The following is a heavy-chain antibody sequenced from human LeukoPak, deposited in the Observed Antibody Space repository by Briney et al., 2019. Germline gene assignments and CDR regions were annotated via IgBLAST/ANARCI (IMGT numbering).Heavy chain of an antibody. J-gene: IGHJ4*02. CDR3: ARERDIAAAVPFDY. D-gene: IGHD6-13*01. Sequence: SETLSLTCTVSGDSISSSNYFWGWIRQPPGKGLEWIGSMFYYGSTYYNASLKSRVTISVDTSKNQFSLKLSSVTAADTAVYYCARERDIAAAVPFDYWGQGTLVTVSS. CDR1: GDSISSSNYF. CDR2: MFYYGST. V-gene: IGHV4-39*07.